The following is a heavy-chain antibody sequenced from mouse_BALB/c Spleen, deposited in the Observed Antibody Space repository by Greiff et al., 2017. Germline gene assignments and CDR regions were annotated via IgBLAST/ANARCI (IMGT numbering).Heavy chain of an antibody. CDR2: ISNGGGST. CDR3: ARGPGAMDY. V-gene: IGHV5-12-2*01. CDR1: GFTFSSYT. Sequence: EVHLVESGGGLVQPGGSLKLSCAASGFTFSSYTMSWVRQTPEKRLEWVAYISNGGGSTYYPDTVKGRFTISRDNAKNTLYLQMSSLKSEDTAMYYCARGPGAMDYWGQGTSVTVSS. J-gene: IGHJ4*01.